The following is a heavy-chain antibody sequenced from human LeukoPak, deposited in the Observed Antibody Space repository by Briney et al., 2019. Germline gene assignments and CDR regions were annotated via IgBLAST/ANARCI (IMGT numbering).Heavy chain of an antibody. V-gene: IGHV1-18*01. CDR1: GYTFTSYG. J-gene: IGHJ3*01. D-gene: IGHD3-10*01. CDR3: ATCEDFGTPGERFDV. CDR2: ISGYNSNP. Sequence: ASVKVSCKASGYTFTSYGISWVRQAPGQGLEWMGWISGYNSNPKYAQKFQGRVTMTEDTSTDTAYMELSSLRSEDTAVYYCATCEDFGTPGERFDVWGQGTMVTVSS.